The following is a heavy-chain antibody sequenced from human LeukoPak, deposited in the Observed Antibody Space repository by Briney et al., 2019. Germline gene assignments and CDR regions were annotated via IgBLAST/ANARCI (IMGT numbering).Heavy chain of an antibody. Sequence: PGGSLRLSCAASGFTFSSYGMHWVRQAPGKGLEWVAVISYDGSNKYYADSVKGRFTISRDNSKNTLYLQMNSLRAEDTAVYYCAKRIAVAAKSSYFDYWGQGTLVTVSS. J-gene: IGHJ4*02. D-gene: IGHD6-19*01. CDR3: AKRIAVAAKSSYFDY. CDR1: GFTFSSYG. V-gene: IGHV3-30*18. CDR2: ISYDGSNK.